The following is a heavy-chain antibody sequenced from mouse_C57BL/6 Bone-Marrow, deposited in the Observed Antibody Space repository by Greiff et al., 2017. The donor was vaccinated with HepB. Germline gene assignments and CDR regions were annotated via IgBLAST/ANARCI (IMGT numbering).Heavy chain of an antibody. Sequence: QVQLQQSGAELARPGASVKLSCKASGYTFTSYGISWVKQRTGQGLEWIGEIYPRSGNTYYNEKFKGQATLTAEKSSSTAYMEIRSLTSEDSAVYFCARSIQLRLRKAWFAYWGQGTLVTVSA. CDR2: IYPRSGNT. D-gene: IGHD3-2*02. V-gene: IGHV1-81*01. CDR1: GYTFTSYG. J-gene: IGHJ3*01. CDR3: ARSIQLRLRKAWFAY.